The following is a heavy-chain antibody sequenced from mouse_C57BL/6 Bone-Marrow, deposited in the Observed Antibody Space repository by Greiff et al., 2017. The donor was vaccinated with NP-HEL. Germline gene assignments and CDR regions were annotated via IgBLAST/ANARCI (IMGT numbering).Heavy chain of an antibody. CDR3: ARWLLGDWYFDV. CDR1: GYTFTSYW. CDR2: IYPGSGST. D-gene: IGHD2-3*01. J-gene: IGHJ1*03. Sequence: VQLQQPGAELVKPGASVKMSCKASGYTFTSYWITWVKQRPGQGLEWIGDIYPGSGSTNYNEKFKSKATLTVDTSSSTAYMQLSSLTSEDSAVYYCARWLLGDWYFDVWGTGTTVTVSS. V-gene: IGHV1-55*01.